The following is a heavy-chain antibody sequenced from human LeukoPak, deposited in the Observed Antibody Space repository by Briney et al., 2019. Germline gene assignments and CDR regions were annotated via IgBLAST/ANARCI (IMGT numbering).Heavy chain of an antibody. V-gene: IGHV1-18*01. Sequence: ASAQISCRASGYSISSNGFICLRQALGQERLGMGWISAYNGNTDYAQQLKGRVTRTTATPTSTAYMGVTGLRSDDTAGNYCARESRHRNNRYDNGGKETLVTVS. CDR1: GYSISSNG. D-gene: IGHD1/OR15-1a*01. CDR3: ARESRHRNNRYDN. CDR2: ISAYNGNT. J-gene: IGHJ4*02.